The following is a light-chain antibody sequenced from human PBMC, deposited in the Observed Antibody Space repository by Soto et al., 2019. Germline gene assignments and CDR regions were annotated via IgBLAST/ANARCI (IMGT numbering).Light chain of an antibody. Sequence: DIQMTQSPSSLSASVGDRVTITCRASQGMSNFLAWYQQKPGKVPKLLISAASTLQSGVPSRFSGSGSGTDFTLTITSLQPEDVATYYWQKYSSVITFGQGTRLEIK. V-gene: IGKV1-27*01. CDR1: QGMSNF. CDR3: QKYSSVIT. J-gene: IGKJ5*01. CDR2: AAS.